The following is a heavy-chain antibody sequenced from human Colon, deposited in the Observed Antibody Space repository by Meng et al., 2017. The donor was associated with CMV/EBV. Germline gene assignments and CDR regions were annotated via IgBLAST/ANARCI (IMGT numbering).Heavy chain of an antibody. V-gene: IGHV3-23*01. CDR1: GFTFSNYA. CDR3: VTTPRHYKYNWYTYSFDY. Sequence: GESLKISCATSGFTFSNYAMNWVRQPPGRGLEWVSGISTGGDNTNYVDSVKGRFTISRDNSKNTLYLQMNSLRAEDTAIYYCVTTPRHYKYNWYTYSFDYWGQGTLVTVSS. J-gene: IGHJ4*02. CDR2: ISTGGDNT. D-gene: IGHD1-1*01.